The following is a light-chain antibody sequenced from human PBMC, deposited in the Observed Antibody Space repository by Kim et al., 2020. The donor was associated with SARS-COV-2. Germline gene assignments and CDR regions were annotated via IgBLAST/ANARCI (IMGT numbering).Light chain of an antibody. CDR1: QSVSSSY. CDR2: GAS. Sequence: SPRERATLSCRASQSVSSSYLAWYQQKPGQAPRLLIYGASSRATGIPDRFSGSGSGTDLTLTISRLEPEDFAVYYCQQYGSSPPYTFGQGTKLEI. CDR3: QQYGSSPPYT. J-gene: IGKJ2*01. V-gene: IGKV3-20*01.